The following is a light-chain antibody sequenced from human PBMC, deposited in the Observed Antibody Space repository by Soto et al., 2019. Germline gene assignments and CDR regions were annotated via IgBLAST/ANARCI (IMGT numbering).Light chain of an antibody. CDR3: AAWDDSLSGYV. CDR1: SSKIGSNY. V-gene: IGLV1-47*01. CDR2: RNN. Sequence: QSALTQPPSASGTPGQRVTISCSGSSSKIGSNYVYWYKQLPGTAPKLPIYRNNQRPSGVPERFSGSKSGTSASLAISGSRSEDEADYYCAAWDDSLSGYVFGTGTKVTVL. J-gene: IGLJ1*01.